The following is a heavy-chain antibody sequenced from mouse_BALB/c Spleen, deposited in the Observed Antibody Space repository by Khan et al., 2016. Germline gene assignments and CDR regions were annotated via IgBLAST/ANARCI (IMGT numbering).Heavy chain of an antibody. J-gene: IGHJ3*01. Sequence: EVELVESGGGLVKPGGSLKLSCAASGFTFRDYCMYWVRQTPEKRLEWVATISDGGSYTYYPDSVKGRFTISRDNAKNNLHLQMSSLKSEDTAMYYCAREGLRRGFAYWGQGTLVTVSA. CDR3: AREGLRRGFAY. CDR2: ISDGGSYT. D-gene: IGHD2-4*01. CDR1: GFTFRDYC. V-gene: IGHV5-4*02.